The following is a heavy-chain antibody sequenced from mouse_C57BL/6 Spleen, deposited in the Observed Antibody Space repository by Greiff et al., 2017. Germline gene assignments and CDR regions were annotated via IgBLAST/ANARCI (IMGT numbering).Heavy chain of an antibody. J-gene: IGHJ3*01. D-gene: IGHD2-3*01. V-gene: IGHV5-4*01. CDR3: ARDGGDDGYFRFAY. CDR1: GFTFSSYA. CDR2: ISDGGSYT. Sequence: EVHLVESGGGLVKPGGSLKLSCAASGFTFSSYAMSWVRQTPEKRLEWVATISDGGSYTYYPDNVKGRFTISRDNAKNNLYLQMSHLKSEDTAMYYCARDGGDDGYFRFAYWGQGTLVTVSA.